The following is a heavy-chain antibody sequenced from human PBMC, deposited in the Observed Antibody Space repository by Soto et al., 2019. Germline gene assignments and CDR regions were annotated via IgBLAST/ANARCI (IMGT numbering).Heavy chain of an antibody. CDR3: ARGNSSGWPYYMDV. Sequence: SETLSLTCTVSGGSISSYYWSWIRQPPGKGLEWIGYIYYSGSTNYNPSLKSRVTISVDTSKNQFSLKLSSVTAADTAVYYCARGNSSGWPYYMDVWGKGTTVTVSS. CDR2: IYYSGST. V-gene: IGHV4-59*01. D-gene: IGHD6-19*01. CDR1: GGSISSYY. J-gene: IGHJ6*03.